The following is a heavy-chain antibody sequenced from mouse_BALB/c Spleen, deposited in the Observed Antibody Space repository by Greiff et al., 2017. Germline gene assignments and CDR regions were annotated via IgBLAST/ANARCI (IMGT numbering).Heavy chain of an antibody. V-gene: IGHV1-31*01. D-gene: IGHD2-1*01. CDR1: GYSFTGYY. Sequence: EVQLQQSGPELVKPGASVKISCKASGYSFTGYYMHWVKQSHVKSLEWIGRINPYNGATSYNQNFKDKASLTVDKSSSTAYMELHSLTSEDSAVYYCAREGYGNHGGAMDYWGQGTSVTVSS. CDR3: AREGYGNHGGAMDY. CDR2: INPYNGAT. J-gene: IGHJ4*01.